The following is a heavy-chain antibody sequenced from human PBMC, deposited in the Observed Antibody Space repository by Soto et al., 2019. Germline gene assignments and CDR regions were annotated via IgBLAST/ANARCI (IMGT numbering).Heavy chain of an antibody. Sequence: SQTLSLTCAIFGDSVSSSSAAWNWIRQSPSRGLEWLGRTYYRSKWYNDYAVSVKSRININPDTSKNQFSLQLNSVTPEDTAVYYCARVSAESPADYINAMNVWGQGTTVTVAS. CDR1: GDSVSSSSAA. CDR2: TYYRSKWYN. J-gene: IGHJ6*02. D-gene: IGHD4-4*01. CDR3: ARVSAESPADYINAMNV. V-gene: IGHV6-1*01.